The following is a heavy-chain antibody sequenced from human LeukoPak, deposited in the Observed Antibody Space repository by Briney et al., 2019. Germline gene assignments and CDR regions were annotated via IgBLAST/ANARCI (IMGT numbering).Heavy chain of an antibody. V-gene: IGHV3-9*01. J-gene: IGHJ4*02. CDR2: ISWNSGSI. Sequence: SGRSLRLSCAASGFTFDDYAMRWVRQAPGKGLEWVSGISWNSGSIGYADSVKGRFTISRDNAKNSLYLQMNSLRAEDTALYYCAKDMGRGYSYGRSDYWGQGTLVTVSS. D-gene: IGHD5-18*01. CDR3: AKDMGRGYSYGRSDY. CDR1: GFTFDDYA.